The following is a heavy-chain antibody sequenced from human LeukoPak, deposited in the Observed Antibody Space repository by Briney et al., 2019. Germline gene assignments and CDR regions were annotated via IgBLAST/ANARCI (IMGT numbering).Heavy chain of an antibody. J-gene: IGHJ4*02. V-gene: IGHV3-74*03. CDR3: ARICGGTNCLIPD. Sequence: PGGSLRLSCAASGFTFSSYWMHWVRQAPGKGLVWVSRISDDGSRTTYADSVKGRFTISRDNAKNTLFLQMNSLRVEDTAVHYCARICGGTNCLIPDWGQGTLVTVSS. CDR2: ISDDGSRT. CDR1: GFTFSSYW. D-gene: IGHD2-2*01.